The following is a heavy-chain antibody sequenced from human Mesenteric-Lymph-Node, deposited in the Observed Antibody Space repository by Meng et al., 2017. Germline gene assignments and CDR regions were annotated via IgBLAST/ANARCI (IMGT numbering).Heavy chain of an antibody. Sequence: GESLKISCAASGFTFSSYAMSWVRQTPGKGLEWVSAISGSGGSTYYADSVKGPFTISRDNSKNTLYLQMNSLRAGATSVYYFARFYGSGSYDHFDYWGQGTMVTVSS. V-gene: IGHV3-23*01. CDR1: GFTFSSYA. CDR3: ARFYGSGSYDHFDY. J-gene: IGHJ4*03. CDR2: ISGSGGST. D-gene: IGHD3-10*01.